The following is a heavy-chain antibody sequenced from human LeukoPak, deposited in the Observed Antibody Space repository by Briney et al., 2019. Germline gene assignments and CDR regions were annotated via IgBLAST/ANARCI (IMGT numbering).Heavy chain of an antibody. J-gene: IGHJ4*02. CDR1: GGSINSGDYY. CDR2: IYYSGST. V-gene: IGHV4-30-4*01. CDR3: AREGPSSSLCY. Sequence: PSETLSLTCTVSGGSINSGDYYWSWIRQPPGKGLEWIGYIYYSGSTYYNPSLRSRVTISVDTSKNQFSLKLSSVTAADTAVYYCAREGPSSSLCYWGQGTLVTVSS. D-gene: IGHD6-6*01.